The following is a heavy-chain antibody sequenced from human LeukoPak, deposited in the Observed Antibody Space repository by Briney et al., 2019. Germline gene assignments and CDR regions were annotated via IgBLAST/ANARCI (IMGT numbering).Heavy chain of an antibody. CDR3: AKAAEMGTHVYFDY. V-gene: IGHV3-23*01. CDR1: GFTFSSYA. D-gene: IGHD7-27*01. CDR2: LSASSDTT. Sequence: PGGSLRLSCAASGFTFSSYAMSWVRQAPGKGPEWVSTLSASSDTTYSADSVEGRFTIARDNSKNTLYLQMNSLRVEDTAIYYFAKAAEMGTHVYFDYWGQGTVVTVSS. J-gene: IGHJ4*02.